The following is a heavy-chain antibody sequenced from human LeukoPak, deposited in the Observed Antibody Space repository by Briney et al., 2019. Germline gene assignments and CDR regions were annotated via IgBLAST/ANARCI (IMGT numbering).Heavy chain of an antibody. Sequence: SQTLSLTCTVSGGSISSGGYYWSWIRQPPGKGLEWIGYIYHSGSTYYNPSLKSRVTISVDTSKNQFSLKLSSVTAADTAVYYCARTERNYDSSVTYYFDYWGQGTLVTVSS. V-gene: IGHV4-30-2*02. CDR3: ARTERNYDSSVTYYFDY. CDR1: GGSISSGGYY. J-gene: IGHJ4*02. CDR2: IYHSGST. D-gene: IGHD3-22*01.